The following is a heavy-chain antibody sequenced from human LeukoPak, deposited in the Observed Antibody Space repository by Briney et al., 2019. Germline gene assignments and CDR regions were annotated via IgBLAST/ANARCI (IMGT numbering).Heavy chain of an antibody. Sequence: PGRSLRLSCAASGFIFSSYDMHWVRQAPGKGLEWVAFMSYDGSTQYYVDSVKGRFTISRDNSKNTLYLQMNSLRREDTAVYYCARNRFSGYDYFDHWGQGTLVTVSS. J-gene: IGHJ4*02. D-gene: IGHD5-12*01. CDR3: ARNRFSGYDYFDH. CDR2: MSYDGSTQ. V-gene: IGHV3-30*03. CDR1: GFIFSSYD.